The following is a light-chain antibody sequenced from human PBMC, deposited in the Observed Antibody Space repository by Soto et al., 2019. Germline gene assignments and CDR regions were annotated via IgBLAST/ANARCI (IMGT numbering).Light chain of an antibody. CDR2: LAS. Sequence: DLVMTQSPLSLPVTPGEPASISCRSSQSLLHSHGNDYLDWYLQKPGQSPQLLLYLASNRASGVPDGFSGSGSGTDVTLKISRVEAEDVGVYYCMQALQTPITFGQGTRLEIK. CDR1: QSLLHSHGNDY. V-gene: IGKV2-28*01. J-gene: IGKJ5*01. CDR3: MQALQTPIT.